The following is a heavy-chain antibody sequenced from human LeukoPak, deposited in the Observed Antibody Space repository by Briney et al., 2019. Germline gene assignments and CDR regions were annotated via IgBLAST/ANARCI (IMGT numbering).Heavy chain of an antibody. CDR2: IYYSGST. CDR3: ARGGLWSYYYYYYGMDV. D-gene: IGHD3-10*01. J-gene: IGHJ6*02. Sequence: SETLSLTCTVSGGSISSYYWSWIRQPPGKGLEWIGYIYYSGSTNYNPSLKSRVPISVDTSKNQFSLKLSSVTAADTAVYYCARGGLWSYYYYYYGMDVWGQGTTVTVSS. V-gene: IGHV4-59*01. CDR1: GGSISSYY.